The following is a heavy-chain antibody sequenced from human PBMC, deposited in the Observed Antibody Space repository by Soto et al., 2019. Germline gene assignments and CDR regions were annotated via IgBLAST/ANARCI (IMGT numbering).Heavy chain of an antibody. Sequence: GGSLRLSCAASGFTFSSYGMHWVRQAPGKGLEWVAVIWYYGSNKYYADSVKGRFTISRDNSKNTLYLQMNSLRVEDTAVYYCARAHGDYDFDYWGQGTLVTVSS. CDR3: ARAHGDYDFDY. J-gene: IGHJ4*02. D-gene: IGHD4-17*01. CDR2: IWYYGSNK. CDR1: GFTFSSYG. V-gene: IGHV3-33*01.